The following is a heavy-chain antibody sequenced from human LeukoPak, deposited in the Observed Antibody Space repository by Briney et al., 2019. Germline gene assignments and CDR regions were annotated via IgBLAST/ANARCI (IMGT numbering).Heavy chain of an antibody. Sequence: ASVKVSCKASGYTFTSYDISWVREATGPGLEWMGWMNPNSGNTGYAQKFQGRVTMTRNTSISTAYMELSSLRSEDTAVYYCAREGTQSDAFDIWGQGTMVTVSS. CDR3: AREGTQSDAFDI. CDR2: MNPNSGNT. J-gene: IGHJ3*02. CDR1: GYTFTSYD. V-gene: IGHV1-8*01. D-gene: IGHD3-10*01.